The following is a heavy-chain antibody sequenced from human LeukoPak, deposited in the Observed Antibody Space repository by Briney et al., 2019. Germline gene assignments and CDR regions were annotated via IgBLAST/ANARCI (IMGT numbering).Heavy chain of an antibody. D-gene: IGHD3-10*01. Sequence: ASGRVCCKASGYTFTSYDINWVRQATGHGLGGRGWMNPNSVNTGYAQKFQGRVTMTRNTSISTAYMELSSLRSEDTAVYYCARGLGRATMVRGVIIGYWGQGTLVTVSS. CDR1: GYTFTSYD. CDR2: MNPNSVNT. CDR3: ARGLGRATMVRGVIIGY. V-gene: IGHV1-8*01. J-gene: IGHJ4*02.